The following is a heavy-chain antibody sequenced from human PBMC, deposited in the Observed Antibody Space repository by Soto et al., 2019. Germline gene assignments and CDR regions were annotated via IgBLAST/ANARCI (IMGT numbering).Heavy chain of an antibody. CDR1: GGSISSYY. J-gene: IGHJ4*02. Sequence: PSETLSLSCTVSGGSISSYYWSWIRQPPGKGLEWIGYIYYSGDTNYNPSLKSRVTMSVDTSKKRFSLKLTSVTAADTAIYYCIESSERSRAFAYWGQGALVTVSS. CDR2: IYYSGDT. CDR3: IESSERSRAFAY. D-gene: IGHD6-19*01. V-gene: IGHV4-59*01.